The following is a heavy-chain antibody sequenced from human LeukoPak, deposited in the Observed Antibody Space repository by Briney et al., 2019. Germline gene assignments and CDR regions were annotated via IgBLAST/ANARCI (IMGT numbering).Heavy chain of an antibody. D-gene: IGHD4-17*01. J-gene: IGHJ4*02. Sequence: GGSLRLSCAASGFTFSSYWMSWVRQAPGRGLEWGANIKQDGSEKYYVDSVKGRFTISRDNAKNSLYLQMNSLRAEDTAVYYCARDRRYGDYDYWGQGTLVTVSS. CDR2: IKQDGSEK. CDR1: GFTFSSYW. V-gene: IGHV3-7*01. CDR3: ARDRRYGDYDY.